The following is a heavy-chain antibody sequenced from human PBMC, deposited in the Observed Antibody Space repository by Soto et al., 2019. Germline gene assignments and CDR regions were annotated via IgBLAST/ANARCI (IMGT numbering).Heavy chain of an antibody. J-gene: IGHJ5*02. CDR1: GFTFSSYW. CDR3: ARFRSSGSDAP. Sequence: PGGSLRLSCAASGFTFSSYWVSWVRRAPGKGLEWVANIKQDGSEKYYVDSVKGRFTISRDNAKNSLYLQMNSLRAEDTAVYYCARFRSSGSDAPWGQGTLVTVSS. CDR2: IKQDGSEK. V-gene: IGHV3-7*01. D-gene: IGHD6-19*01.